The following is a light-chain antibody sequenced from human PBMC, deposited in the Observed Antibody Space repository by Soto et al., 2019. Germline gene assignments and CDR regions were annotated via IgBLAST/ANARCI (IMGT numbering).Light chain of an antibody. CDR1: QSVLYSSNNKNY. CDR3: QQYYSTPWT. Sequence: DIVMTQSPDSLAVSLGERATINCKSSQSVLYSSNNKNYLAWYQQKPGQPPKLLIYWASTRESGVPDRFSGGGSGTDFPITISSLQAEDVAVYYCQQYYSTPWTFGQGTKVEIK. J-gene: IGKJ1*01. CDR2: WAS. V-gene: IGKV4-1*01.